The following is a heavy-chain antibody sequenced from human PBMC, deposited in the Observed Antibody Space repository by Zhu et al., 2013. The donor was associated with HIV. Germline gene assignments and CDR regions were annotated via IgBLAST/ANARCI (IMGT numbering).Heavy chain of an antibody. J-gene: IGHJ4*02. D-gene: IGHD3-22*01. CDR2: ITPFVTSA. V-gene: IGHV1-69*05. Sequence: QVQLVQSGTEVKKPGSSVKVSCKVSGGILSSYAIAWVRQAPGQGLEWMGGITPFVTSAKYAQNFQGRVSITTDTSANSVYLELSSLRSADTAVYYCAREPKNDYYDSNPGAGGDYWGQGTLVTGLL. CDR3: AREPKNDYYDSNPGAGGDY. CDR1: GGILSSYA.